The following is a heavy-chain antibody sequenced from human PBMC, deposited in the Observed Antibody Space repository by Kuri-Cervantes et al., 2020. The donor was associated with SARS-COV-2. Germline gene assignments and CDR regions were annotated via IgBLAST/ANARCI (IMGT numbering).Heavy chain of an antibody. J-gene: IGHJ5*02. CDR3: ARDPNANHNNWFDP. CDR2: TYYSGST. D-gene: IGHD4/OR15-4a*01. Sequence: GSLRLSCTVSGGSISSHYWSWIRQPPGKGLEWIGSTYYSGSTNYNPSLKSRVTISVDTSKNQFSLKLSSVTAADTAVYYCARDPNANHNNWFDPWGQGTLVTVSS. CDR1: GGSISSHY. V-gene: IGHV4-59*11.